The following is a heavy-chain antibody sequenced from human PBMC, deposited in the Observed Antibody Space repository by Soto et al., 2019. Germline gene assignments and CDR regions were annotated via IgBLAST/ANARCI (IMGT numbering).Heavy chain of an antibody. D-gene: IGHD3-22*01. V-gene: IGHV3-30*03. CDR3: ATDTNSTGSFGRFHY. Sequence: PGGSLRLSCAASGFSFSTHGMHWVRQAPGKGLEWVAGISFHGNIRKTADSVKGRFTISRDNSNNVLYLQMSSLGPDDSGVYYCATDTNSTGSFGRFHYSGPGAQVTVYS. J-gene: IGHJ4*02. CDR2: ISFHGNIR. CDR1: GFSFSTHG.